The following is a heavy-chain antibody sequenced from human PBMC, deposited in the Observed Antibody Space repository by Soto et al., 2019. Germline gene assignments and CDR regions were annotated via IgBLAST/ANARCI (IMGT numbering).Heavy chain of an antibody. CDR3: AKDHAIVGATTFDY. CDR2: ISYDGSNK. V-gene: IGHV3-30*18. J-gene: IGHJ4*02. CDR1: GFTFSSYG. D-gene: IGHD1-26*01. Sequence: QVQLVESGGGVVQPGRSLRLSCAASGFTFSSYGMHWDRQAPGKGLEWVAVISYDGSNKYYADSVKGRFTISRDNSKNTLYLQMNSLRAEDTAVYYCAKDHAIVGATTFDYWGQGTLVTVSS.